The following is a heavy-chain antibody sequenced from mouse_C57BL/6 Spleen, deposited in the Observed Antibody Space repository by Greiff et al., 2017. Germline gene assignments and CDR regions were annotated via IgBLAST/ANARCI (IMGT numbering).Heavy chain of an antibody. D-gene: IGHD2-3*01. V-gene: IGHV1-55*01. Sequence: VQLQQPGAELVKPGASVKMSCKASGYTFTSYWITWVKQRPGQGLEWIGDIYPGSGSTNYNEKFKGKATLTVDTSSSTAYMQLSSLTSEDSAVYYCARGIYEGYGGVFDCWGQGATLTVYS. CDR3: ARGIYEGYGGVFDC. CDR1: GYTFTSYW. J-gene: IGHJ2*01. CDR2: IYPGSGST.